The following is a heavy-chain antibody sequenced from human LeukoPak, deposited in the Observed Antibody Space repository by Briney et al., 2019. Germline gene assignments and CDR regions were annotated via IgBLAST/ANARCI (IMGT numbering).Heavy chain of an antibody. J-gene: IGHJ6*03. V-gene: IGHV5-51*01. Sequence: GESLKISCKGSGYSLTSYWIGWVRQMPGKGLEWMGIIYPGDSDTRYSPSFQGQVTISADKSISTAYLQWSSLKASDTAMYYCARQFEENSGYDYSYYYYMDVWGKGTTVTISS. CDR3: ARQFEENSGYDYSYYYYMDV. CDR2: IYPGDSDT. CDR1: GYSLTSYW. D-gene: IGHD5-12*01.